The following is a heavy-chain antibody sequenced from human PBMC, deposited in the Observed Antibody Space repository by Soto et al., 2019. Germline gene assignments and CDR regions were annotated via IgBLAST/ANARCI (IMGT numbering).Heavy chain of an antibody. CDR3: ARDLDYAFDI. CDR2: IFSSTSI. J-gene: IGHJ3*02. CDR1: GFTFSNYA. V-gene: IGHV3-48*02. Sequence: AGGSLRLSCAGSGFTFSNYAMNWVRQAPGKGLEWVAHIFSSTSISYGDSVKGRFTISRDNDKDSLYLQMNSLRDEDTAIYYCARDLDYAFDIWGQGTTVTVSS. D-gene: IGHD3-3*01.